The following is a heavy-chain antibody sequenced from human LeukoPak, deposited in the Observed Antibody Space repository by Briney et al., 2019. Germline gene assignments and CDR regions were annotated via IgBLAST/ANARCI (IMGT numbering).Heavy chain of an antibody. J-gene: IGHJ4*02. CDR2: ILCSGSS. CDR1: GDSLNSYY. Sequence: PSETLSLTCTVSGDSLNSYYWSWIRRPPGEGLQWIGYILCSGSSNYNASLRSRVAISVDTSKNQFSLKLTSVTAADTAVYYCAGRAARFFDYWGQGILVTVSS. D-gene: IGHD6-25*01. V-gene: IGHV4-59*01. CDR3: AGRAARFFDY.